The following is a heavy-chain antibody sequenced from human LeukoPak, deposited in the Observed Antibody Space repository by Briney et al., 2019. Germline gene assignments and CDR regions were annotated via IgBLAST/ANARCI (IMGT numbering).Heavy chain of an antibody. J-gene: IGHJ4*02. CDR1: GGSISSYY. Sequence: SETLSLTCTVSGGSISSYYWSWIRQPPGKGLEWIGYIYYSGSTNYNPSLKNRVTISVDTSKNQFSLKLSSVTAADTAVYYCARGKQLVHLDYWGQGTLVTVSS. CDR2: IYYSGST. CDR3: ARGKQLVHLDY. V-gene: IGHV4-59*01. D-gene: IGHD6-6*01.